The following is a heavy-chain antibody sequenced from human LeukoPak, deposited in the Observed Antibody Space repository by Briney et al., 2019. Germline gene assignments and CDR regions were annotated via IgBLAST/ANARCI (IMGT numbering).Heavy chain of an antibody. D-gene: IGHD2-15*01. CDR2: TYYRSKWYN. J-gene: IGHJ6*02. CDR3: ARGIVVVVADLYYYGMDV. CDR1: GDSVSSNSAA. V-gene: IGHV6-1*01. Sequence: SQTLSLTCAISGDSVSSNSAAWNWIRQSPSRGLEWLGRTYYRSKWYNDYAVSVKSRITINPDTSKNQFSLQLNSVTPEDTAVYYCARGIVVVVADLYYYGMDVWGQGTTVTVSS.